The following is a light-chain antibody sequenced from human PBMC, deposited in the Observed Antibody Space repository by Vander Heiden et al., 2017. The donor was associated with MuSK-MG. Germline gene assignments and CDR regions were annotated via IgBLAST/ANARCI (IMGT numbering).Light chain of an antibody. J-gene: IGKJ4*01. V-gene: IGKV2-28*01. CDR1: QSLLHSNGYNF. CDR3: RQALQTPIT. CDR2: LGS. Sequence: DIVMTQSPLSLPVTPGEPASISCRSSQSLLHSNGYNFLDWYLQKPGQSPQLLIYLGSNRASGVPDRFSGSGSGTDFTLKISRVVAEDVGVYYCRQALQTPITFGGGTKVEIK.